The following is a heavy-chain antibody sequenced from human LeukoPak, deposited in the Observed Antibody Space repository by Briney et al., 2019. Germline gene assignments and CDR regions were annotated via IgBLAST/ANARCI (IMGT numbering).Heavy chain of an antibody. V-gene: IGHV4-30-4*08. Sequence: SETLSLTCTVSGASISSGDYYWNWIRQHPEKSLEWIGYIFYSGSTYYNPSLKSRVTISVDTSKNQFSLKLSSVTAADTAVYYCARIITMVRGVTGWFDPWGQGTLVTVSS. J-gene: IGHJ5*02. CDR3: ARIITMVRGVTGWFDP. CDR1: GASISSGDYY. CDR2: IFYSGST. D-gene: IGHD3-10*01.